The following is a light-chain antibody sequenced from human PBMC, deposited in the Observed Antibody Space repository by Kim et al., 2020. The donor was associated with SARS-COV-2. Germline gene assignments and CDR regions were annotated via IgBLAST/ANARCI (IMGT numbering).Light chain of an antibody. Sequence: DIQMTQSPSSLSASVGDRVTITCRASQGTGKSLAWFQQKPGKAPKSLIYDVSNLESGVPSRFSGSGSGTDFTLTISSLQPEDFASYYCQQYKTYPLTFGGGTKVDIK. CDR3: QQYKTYPLT. CDR1: QGTGKS. J-gene: IGKJ4*01. CDR2: DVS. V-gene: IGKV1-16*01.